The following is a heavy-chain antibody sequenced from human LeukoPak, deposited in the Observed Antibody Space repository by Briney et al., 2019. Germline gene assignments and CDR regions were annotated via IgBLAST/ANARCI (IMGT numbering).Heavy chain of an antibody. CDR3: AADDRFLEWLPQPDY. CDR2: IVVGSGNT. Sequence: SVKVSCKASGYTFASFGITWVRQARGQRLEWIGWIVVGSGNTNYAQKFQERVTITRDMSTSTAYMELSSLRSEDTAVYYCAADDRFLEWLPQPDYWGQGTLVTVSS. D-gene: IGHD3-3*01. CDR1: GYTFASFG. V-gene: IGHV1-58*02. J-gene: IGHJ4*02.